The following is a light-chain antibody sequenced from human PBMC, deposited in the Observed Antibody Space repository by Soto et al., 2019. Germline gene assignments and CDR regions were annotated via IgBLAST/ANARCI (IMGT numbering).Light chain of an antibody. CDR1: SSDVGYYNH. CDR2: DVS. CDR3: SSYARNRDVL. J-gene: IGLJ2*01. Sequence: QSALTQPASVSGSPGQSITISCTGTSSDVGYYNHVSWYQQYPGKAPKLMIFDVSDRPSGVSNRFSGSKSGNTASLTLSGRKAEDEADYYCSSYARNRDVLFGGGTKMTAL. V-gene: IGLV2-14*03.